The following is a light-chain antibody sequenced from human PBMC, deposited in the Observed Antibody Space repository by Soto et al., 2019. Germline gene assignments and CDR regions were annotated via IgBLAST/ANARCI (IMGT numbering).Light chain of an antibody. V-gene: IGLV2-8*01. CDR1: SSDVGDNY. Sequence: QSVLTQPASGSGSPGQSVTISCTGTSSDVGDNYVSWYQQHLGKAPKLIIYEVSQRPSGVPDRFSASKSGNTASLTVSGLQTEDEADYYCSAYAGSNNFVFGSGTRSPS. CDR2: EVS. CDR3: SAYAGSNNFV. J-gene: IGLJ1*01.